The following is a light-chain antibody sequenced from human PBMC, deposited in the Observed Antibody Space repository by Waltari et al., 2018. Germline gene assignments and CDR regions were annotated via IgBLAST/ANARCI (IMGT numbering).Light chain of an antibody. Sequence: QSALTHPPSVSGSPGQSLTIPCTGPSRAVGSYNLVSWYQQHPGKAPKLMIYECSKRPSGVSNRFSGSKSGNTASLTISGLQAEDEADYYCCSYAGSWVFGGGTKLTVL. CDR3: CSYAGSWV. V-gene: IGLV2-23*01. J-gene: IGLJ3*02. CDR2: ECS. CDR1: SRAVGSYNL.